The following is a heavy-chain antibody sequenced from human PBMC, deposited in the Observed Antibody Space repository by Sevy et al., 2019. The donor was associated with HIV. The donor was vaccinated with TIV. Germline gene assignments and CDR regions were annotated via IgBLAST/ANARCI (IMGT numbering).Heavy chain of an antibody. CDR2: IRSKTYGETT. Sequence: GGSLRLSCTASGYTFGDYAMSWFRQAPGKGLEWVGFIRSKTYGETTEYAASVKGRFTISRDDSKRIAYLQMNSLKTEDTAVYYCTRDQAAYGDYAIDSWGQGTLVTVSS. CDR1: GYTFGDYA. V-gene: IGHV3-49*03. D-gene: IGHD4-17*01. J-gene: IGHJ4*02. CDR3: TRDQAAYGDYAIDS.